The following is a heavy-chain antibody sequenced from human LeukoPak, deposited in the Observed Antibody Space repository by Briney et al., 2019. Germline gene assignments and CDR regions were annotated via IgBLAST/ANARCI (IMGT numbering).Heavy chain of an antibody. CDR1: GFTFSSYA. Sequence: GGSLRLXCAASGFTFSSYAMSWVRQAPGKGLEWVSAISGSGGSTYYADSVKGRFTISRDNSKNTLYLQMNSLRAEDTAVYYCAKSKAVAGRAKAYYFDYWGQGTLVTVSS. J-gene: IGHJ4*02. CDR2: ISGSGGST. D-gene: IGHD6-19*01. V-gene: IGHV3-23*01. CDR3: AKSKAVAGRAKAYYFDY.